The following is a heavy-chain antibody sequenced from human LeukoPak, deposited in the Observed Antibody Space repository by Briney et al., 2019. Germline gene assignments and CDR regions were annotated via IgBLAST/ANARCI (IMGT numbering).Heavy chain of an antibody. V-gene: IGHV3-30*02. CDR2: IRYDGSNK. D-gene: IGHD3-22*01. Sequence: GGSLRLPCAASGFTFSSYGMHWVRQAPGKGLEWVAFIRYDGSNKYYADSVKGRFTISRDNSKNTLYLQMNSLRAEDTAVYYCAKESYYDSSGYYSYFDYWGQGTLVTVSS. CDR3: AKESYYDSSGYYSYFDY. CDR1: GFTFSSYG. J-gene: IGHJ4*02.